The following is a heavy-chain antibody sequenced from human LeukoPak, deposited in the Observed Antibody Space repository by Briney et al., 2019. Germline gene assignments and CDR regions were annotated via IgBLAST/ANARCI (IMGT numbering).Heavy chain of an antibody. V-gene: IGHV3-15*07. CDR2: IASKTDGGAT. CDR1: GLTVTNAW. D-gene: IGHD3-10*01. Sequence: GGSLRLSCSASGLTVTNAWMNWVRQAPGGGLDWVGRIASKTDGGATDYAAPVKGRFTISRDDSKNTLNLQMNSLKTEDTAVYYCTTGIRGDWGQGTLVTVSS. CDR3: TTGIRGD. J-gene: IGHJ4*02.